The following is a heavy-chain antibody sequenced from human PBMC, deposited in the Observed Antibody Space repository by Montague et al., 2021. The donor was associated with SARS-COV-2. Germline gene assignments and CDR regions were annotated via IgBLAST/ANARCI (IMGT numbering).Heavy chain of an antibody. V-gene: IGHV4-39*01. CDR3: ARSSGYNYDISYYGMDV. J-gene: IGHJ6*02. CDR2: IYYSGST. Sequence: SETLSLTCTVSGGSISSSDYYWGWVRQPPGKGLEWIGTIYYSGSTYYTPSLKSRVTISVDTSKNQFYLKLTSLTAADTAVYYCARSSGYNYDISYYGMDVWGQGTTVTVSS. D-gene: IGHD5-18*01. CDR1: GGSISSSDYY.